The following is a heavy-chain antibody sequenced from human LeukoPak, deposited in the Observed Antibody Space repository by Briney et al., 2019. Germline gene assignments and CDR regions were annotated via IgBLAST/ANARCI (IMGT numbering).Heavy chain of an antibody. D-gene: IGHD6-19*01. CDR3: ASQPGYSSGWYYFDY. Sequence: GGSLRLSCAASGFTFSSYAMSWVRQAPGKGLEWVSAISGSGGSIYYADSVKGRFTISRDNSKNTLYLQMNSLRAEDTAVYYCASQPGYSSGWYYFDYWGQGTLVTVSS. J-gene: IGHJ4*02. CDR1: GFTFSSYA. V-gene: IGHV3-23*01. CDR2: ISGSGGSI.